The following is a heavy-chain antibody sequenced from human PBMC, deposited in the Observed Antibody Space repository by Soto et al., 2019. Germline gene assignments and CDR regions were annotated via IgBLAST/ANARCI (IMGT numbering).Heavy chain of an antibody. J-gene: IGHJ4*02. CDR1: GYTFTCYS. D-gene: IGHD4-17*01. V-gene: IGHV1-46*01. Sequence: ASVKVSCKASGYTFTCYSMHWVRHAPGQGLEWMGIINPSGGSTSYAQKFQGRVTMTRDTSTSTVYMELSSLRSEDTAVYYCARQDTVTVYYFDYWGQGTLVTVSS. CDR3: ARQDTVTVYYFDY. CDR2: INPSGGST.